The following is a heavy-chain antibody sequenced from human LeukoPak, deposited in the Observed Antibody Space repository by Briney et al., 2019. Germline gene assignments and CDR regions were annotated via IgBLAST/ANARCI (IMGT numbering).Heavy chain of an antibody. Sequence: PGGSLRLSCAASGLTISDHQMNWVRQAPGKGLEWVGRSRKNGNTYTTEYAASVKGRITISRDDSKNSLYLQLNSLKPDDTAVYYCARATYSGNSDAFDIWGQGTMVTVSS. CDR2: SRKNGNTYTT. CDR3: ARATYSGNSDAFDI. V-gene: IGHV3-72*01. J-gene: IGHJ3*02. D-gene: IGHD1-26*01. CDR1: GLTISDHQ.